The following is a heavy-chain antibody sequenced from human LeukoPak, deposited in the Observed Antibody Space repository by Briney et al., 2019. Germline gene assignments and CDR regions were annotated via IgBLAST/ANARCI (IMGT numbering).Heavy chain of an antibody. CDR2: ISHSGST. D-gene: IGHD5-18*01. CDR3: ARSRLPYYNYYGMDV. J-gene: IGHJ6*02. CDR1: GGPFSGYY. V-gene: IGHV4-34*01. Sequence: PSETLSLTCAVYGGPFSGYYWIWIRQPPGKGLEWIGEISHSGSTNYKPSLKSRVTISVDRSKNLISLKVTSVTAADTGVYYCARSRLPYYNYYGMDVWGQGTTVTVSS.